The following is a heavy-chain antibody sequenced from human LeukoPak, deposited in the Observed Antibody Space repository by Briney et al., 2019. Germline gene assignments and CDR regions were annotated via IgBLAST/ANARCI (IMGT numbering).Heavy chain of an antibody. J-gene: IGHJ4*02. CDR3: ARAAYDSSGYLTL. CDR2: IWYDGTNK. D-gene: IGHD3-22*01. CDR1: GFAFSSYG. Sequence: GGSLRLSCAASGFAFSSYGMHWVRQAPGKGLEWVAVIWYDGTNKYYADSVKGRFTISRDNSKNTLFLQMNSLRAEDTAVYYCARAAYDSSGYLTLWGQGTLVTVSS. V-gene: IGHV3-33*01.